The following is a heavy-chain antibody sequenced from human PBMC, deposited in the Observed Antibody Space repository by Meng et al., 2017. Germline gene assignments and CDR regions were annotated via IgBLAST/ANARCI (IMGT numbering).Heavy chain of an antibody. CDR2: ISYDGSNK. D-gene: IGHD5-18*01. V-gene: IGHV3-30*11. J-gene: IGHJ4*02. CDR3: ARVPDAEWIQLWFAGADY. CDR1: AFTFSSYA. Sequence: GELGESGGGVCKPGRSLRLSCAASAFTFSSYAMHWVGQAPGKGLEWVAVISYDGSNKYYADSVKGRFTISRDNSKNTLYLQMNSLRAEDTAVYYCARVPDAEWIQLWFAGADYWGQGTLVTVSS.